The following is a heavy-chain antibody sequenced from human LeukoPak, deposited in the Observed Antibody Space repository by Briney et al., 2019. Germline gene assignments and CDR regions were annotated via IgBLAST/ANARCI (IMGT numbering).Heavy chain of an antibody. CDR1: GFTFSIYA. D-gene: IGHD3-22*01. CDR2: ISGSGGST. V-gene: IGHV3-23*01. Sequence: GGSLRLSCAASGFTFSIYAMSWVRQAPGKGLEWVSAISGSGGSTYYADSVKGRFTISRDNSKNTLYLQMNSLRAEDTAVYYCALPRHYYDSSGYYYAGEYFQHWGQGTLVTVSS. CDR3: ALPRHYYDSSGYYYAGEYFQH. J-gene: IGHJ1*01.